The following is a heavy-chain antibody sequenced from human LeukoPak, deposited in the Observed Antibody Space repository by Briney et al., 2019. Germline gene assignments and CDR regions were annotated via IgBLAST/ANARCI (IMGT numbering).Heavy chain of an antibody. CDR2: IYTSGST. V-gene: IGHV4-4*07. CDR3: ARVFDS. J-gene: IGHJ4*02. Sequence: PSETLSLTCTVSGGSISSYYWSWIRQPAGKGLEWIGRIYTSGSTNYNPSLKRRVTISLDTSRNQFSLKLTSVTAADTAVYYCARVFDSWGQGTLVTVSS. CDR1: GGSISSYY.